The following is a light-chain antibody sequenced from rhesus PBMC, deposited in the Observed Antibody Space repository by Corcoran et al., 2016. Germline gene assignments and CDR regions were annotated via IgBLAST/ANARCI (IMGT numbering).Light chain of an antibody. CDR1: ENVNNY. CDR2: KAS. Sequence: DIQMTQSPSSLSASVGDRVTITCRTSENVNNYVTWYQQKPGKAPKLLIYKASTLQSGVPSRFSGNGSGTEYTFTISSLQSEDVATYYCQHNYGTPFTFGPGTKLDIK. J-gene: IGKJ3*01. V-gene: IGKV1-74*01. CDR3: QHNYGTPFT.